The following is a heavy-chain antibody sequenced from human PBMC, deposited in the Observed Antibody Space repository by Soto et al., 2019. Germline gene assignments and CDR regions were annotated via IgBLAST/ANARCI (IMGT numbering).Heavy chain of an antibody. Sequence: ASVKVSCKASGYTFTSYGISWVRQAPGQGLEWMGWISAYNGNTNYAQKLQGRVTMTTDTSTSTAYMELRSLRSDDTAVYYCARVPTPTITHSGVVIRGWFDPWGQGDRVTVSS. D-gene: IGHD3-3*01. CDR1: GYTFTSYG. CDR2: ISAYNGNT. CDR3: ARVPTPTITHSGVVIRGWFDP. V-gene: IGHV1-18*04. J-gene: IGHJ5*02.